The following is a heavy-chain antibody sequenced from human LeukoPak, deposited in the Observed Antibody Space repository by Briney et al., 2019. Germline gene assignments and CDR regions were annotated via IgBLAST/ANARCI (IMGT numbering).Heavy chain of an antibody. D-gene: IGHD2-15*01. J-gene: IGHJ4*02. CDR1: GGSISSYY. Sequence: PSETLSLTCTVSGGSISSYYWSWIRQPPGKGLEWIGYIYSSGSTNYNPSLKSRVTISVDTSKNQFSLKLSSVTAADTAVYYCASRRRAAPRSDYFDYWGQGTLVTVSS. V-gene: IGHV4-4*08. CDR2: IYSSGST. CDR3: ASRRRAAPRSDYFDY.